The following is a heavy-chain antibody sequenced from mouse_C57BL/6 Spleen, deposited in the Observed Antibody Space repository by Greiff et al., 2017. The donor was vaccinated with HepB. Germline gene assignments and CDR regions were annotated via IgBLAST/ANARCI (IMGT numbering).Heavy chain of an antibody. J-gene: IGHJ4*01. D-gene: IGHD2-4*01. V-gene: IGHV1-26*01. CDR1: GYTFTDYY. Sequence: EVQLQQSGPELVKPGASVKISCKASGYTFTDYYMNWVKQSHGKSLEWIGDINPNNGGTSYNQKFKGKATLTVDKSSSTAYMELRSLTSEDSAVYYCARKGAYYDYEWGNAMDYWGQGTSVTVSS. CDR2: INPNNGGT. CDR3: ARKGAYYDYEWGNAMDY.